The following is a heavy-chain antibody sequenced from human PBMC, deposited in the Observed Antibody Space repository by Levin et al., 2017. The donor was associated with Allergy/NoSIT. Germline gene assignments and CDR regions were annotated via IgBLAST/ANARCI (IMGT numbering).Heavy chain of an antibody. CDR2: ISYDGSNK. CDR1: GFTFSSYG. V-gene: IGHV3-30*18. J-gene: IGHJ4*02. D-gene: IGHD6-19*01. CDR3: AKLLRFRQWLGGFDY. Sequence: GESLKISCAASGFTFSSYGMHWVRQAPGKGLEWVAVISYDGSNKYYADSVKGRFTISRDNSKNTLYLQMNSLRAEDTAVYYCAKLLRFRQWLGGFDYWGQGTLVTVSS.